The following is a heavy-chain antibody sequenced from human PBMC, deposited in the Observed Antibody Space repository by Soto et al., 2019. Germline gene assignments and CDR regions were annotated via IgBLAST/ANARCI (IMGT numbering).Heavy chain of an antibody. V-gene: IGHV4-59*01. Sequence: SETLSLTCPVSGGSISSSYWSWIRQPPGKGLEWIGYIYYSGSTNYNPSLKSRVTISVDTSKTQFSLKLSSVTAADTAMYYCARDGFCGGISCFTVVFDIWGQGTRVTVSS. CDR3: ARDGFCGGISCFTVVFDI. CDR2: IYYSGST. CDR1: GGSISSSY. D-gene: IGHD2-2*03. J-gene: IGHJ3*02.